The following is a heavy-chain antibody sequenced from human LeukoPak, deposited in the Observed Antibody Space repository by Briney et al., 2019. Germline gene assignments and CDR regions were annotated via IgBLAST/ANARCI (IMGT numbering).Heavy chain of an antibody. Sequence: GGSLRLSCAASGFTFSSYGMHWVRQAPGKGLEWVAAIWYDGSNKYYADSVKGRFTISRDNSKNTLYLQMNSLRAEDTAVYYCARDTVRQYYFDYWGQGTLVTVSS. CDR2: IWYDGSNK. CDR3: ARDTVRQYYFDY. V-gene: IGHV3-33*01. CDR1: GFTFSSYG. J-gene: IGHJ4*02. D-gene: IGHD4-17*01.